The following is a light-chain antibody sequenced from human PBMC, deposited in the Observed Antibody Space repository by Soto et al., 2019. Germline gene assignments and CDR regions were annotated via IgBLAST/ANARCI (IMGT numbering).Light chain of an antibody. V-gene: IGLV2-14*03. CDR1: NNDIGAYNY. J-gene: IGLJ2*01. CDR2: DVS. Sequence: QSALTQPASVSGSLGQSITISCTGTNNDIGAYNYICWHQQYPGRAPKVMIYDVSNRPSGVSNRFSGSKSGNTASLTISGLQAEDEADYYCTSYTKSNTVLFGGGTKVTVL. CDR3: TSYTKSNTVL.